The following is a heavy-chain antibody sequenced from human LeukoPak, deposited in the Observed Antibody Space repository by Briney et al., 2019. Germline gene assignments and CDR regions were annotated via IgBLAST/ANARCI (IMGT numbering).Heavy chain of an antibody. CDR2: IYYSGST. D-gene: IGHD5-18*01. CDR1: GGSVSSGSYY. V-gene: IGHV4-61*01. Sequence: SETLSLTCTVSGGSVSSGSYYWSWIRQPPGKGLEWIGYIYYSGSTNYNPSLKSRVTISVDTSKNQFSLKLSSVTAADTAVYYCARDRYSYGYDYSGMDVWGQGTTVTVSS. CDR3: ARDRYSYGYDYSGMDV. J-gene: IGHJ6*02.